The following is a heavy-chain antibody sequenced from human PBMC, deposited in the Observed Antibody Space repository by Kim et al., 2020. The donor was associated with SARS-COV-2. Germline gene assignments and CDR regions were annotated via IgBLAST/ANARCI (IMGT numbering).Heavy chain of an antibody. Sequence: GGSLRLSCAASGFTFSSYEMNWVRQAPGKGLEWVSYISSSGSTIYYADSVKGRFTISRDNAKNSLYLQMNSLRAEDTAVYYCARVGEYCTNGVCYEYYFDYWGQGTLVTVSS. V-gene: IGHV3-48*03. CDR1: GFTFSSYE. D-gene: IGHD2-8*01. CDR2: ISSSGSTI. J-gene: IGHJ4*02. CDR3: ARVGEYCTNGVCYEYYFDY.